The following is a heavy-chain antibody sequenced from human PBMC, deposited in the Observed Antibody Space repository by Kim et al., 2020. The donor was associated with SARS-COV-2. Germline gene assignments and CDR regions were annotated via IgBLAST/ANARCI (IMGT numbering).Heavy chain of an antibody. CDR3: AKDPQRLRYFDWLLRPFDY. D-gene: IGHD3-9*01. J-gene: IGHJ4*02. Sequence: GGSLRLSCAASGFTFSSYAMSWVRQAPGKGLEWVSAISGSGGSTYYADSVKGRFTISRDNSKNTLYLQMNSLRAEDTAVYYCAKDPQRLRYFDWLLRPFDYWGQGTLVTVSS. CDR2: ISGSGGST. CDR1: GFTFSSYA. V-gene: IGHV3-23*01.